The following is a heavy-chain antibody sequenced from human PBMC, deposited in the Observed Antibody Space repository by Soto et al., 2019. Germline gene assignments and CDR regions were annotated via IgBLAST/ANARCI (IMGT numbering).Heavy chain of an antibody. Sequence: QVQLQESGPGLVKPSQTLSLTCTVSGGSISSGGYYWSWIRQHPGKVLEWFGYIYYSGSTYYNPSLKSRVTISVDTSKTQFALKLSSVTAADTAVDFCACDSSSASDCYYGMDVWGQGTTVTVSS. J-gene: IGHJ6*01. CDR3: ACDSSSASDCYYGMDV. CDR1: GGSISSGGYY. D-gene: IGHD6-6*01. CDR2: IYYSGST. V-gene: IGHV4-31*03.